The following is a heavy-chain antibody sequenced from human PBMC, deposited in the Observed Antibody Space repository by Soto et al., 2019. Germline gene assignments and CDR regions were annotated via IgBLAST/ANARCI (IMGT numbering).Heavy chain of an antibody. J-gene: IGHJ4*02. CDR3: ARWVEVSLDYFDS. D-gene: IGHD2-15*01. CDR1: GGSIRSYY. Sequence: SETLSLTCTVSGGSIRSYYWSWIRQPPGKGLEWIGYIYHSGRTYYNPSLKSRVTISVDTSKNQFSLNLSSVTAADTAVYYCARWVEVSLDYFDSWGQGTPVTVSS. CDR2: IYHSGRT. V-gene: IGHV4-59*06.